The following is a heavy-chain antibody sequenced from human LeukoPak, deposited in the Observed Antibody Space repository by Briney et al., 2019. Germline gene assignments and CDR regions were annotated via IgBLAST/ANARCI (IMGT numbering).Heavy chain of an antibody. CDR2: IYYSGST. D-gene: IGHD5-24*01. V-gene: IGHV4-59*01. Sequence: SETLSLTCTVSGGSISSYYWSWIRQPPVKGLEWIGYIYYSGSTNYNPSLKSRVTISVDTSKNQFSLKLSSVTAADTAVYYCARVRGEMATDYWGQGTLVTVSS. CDR3: ARVRGEMATDY. CDR1: GGSISSYY. J-gene: IGHJ4*02.